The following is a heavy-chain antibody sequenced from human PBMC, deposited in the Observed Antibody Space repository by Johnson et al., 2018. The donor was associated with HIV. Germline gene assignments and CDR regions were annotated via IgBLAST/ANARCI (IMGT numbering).Heavy chain of an antibody. V-gene: IGHV3-11*04. CDR1: GFTFSDYY. D-gene: IGHD1-26*01. CDR3: ARDRTSQRWELLPDDAFDI. J-gene: IGHJ3*02. Sequence: LLVVSGGGLVKPGGSLRLSCAASGFTFSDYYMSWIRQAPGKGLAWVSYISISGSTIYYADSVKGRFTITRDNAKNSLYLQMNSLRAEDTAVYYCARDRTSQRWELLPDDAFDIWGQGTMVTVFS. CDR2: ISISGSTI.